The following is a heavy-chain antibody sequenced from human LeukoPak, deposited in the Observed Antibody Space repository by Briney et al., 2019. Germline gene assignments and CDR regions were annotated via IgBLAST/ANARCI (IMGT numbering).Heavy chain of an antibody. CDR2: IHEDGSQI. J-gene: IGHJ3*02. CDR1: GFTFSRYA. V-gene: IGHV3-7*05. CDR3: ARTLRLRTPRAFDI. Sequence: GGSLRLSCASSGFTFSRYAMNCVRQAPGKGLEWVANIHEDGSQIYYVDSVKGRFSISRDNAKNSLYLQMNRLRVEDTAIYYCARTLRLRTPRAFDIWGQGTMVTVSS. D-gene: IGHD6-25*01.